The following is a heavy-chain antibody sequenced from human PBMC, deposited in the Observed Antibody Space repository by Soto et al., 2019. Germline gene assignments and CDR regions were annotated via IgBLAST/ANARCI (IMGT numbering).Heavy chain of an antibody. CDR1: GYTFTSYY. CDR2: INPSGGST. J-gene: IGHJ3*02. D-gene: IGHD6-19*01. Sequence: ASVKVSCKASGYTFTSYYMHWVRQAPGQGLEWMGIINPSGGSTSYAQKFQGRVTMTRDTSTSTVYMELSSLRSEDTAVYYCARVSPLAVAGNDAFDIWGQGTMVTVSS. V-gene: IGHV1-46*03. CDR3: ARVSPLAVAGNDAFDI.